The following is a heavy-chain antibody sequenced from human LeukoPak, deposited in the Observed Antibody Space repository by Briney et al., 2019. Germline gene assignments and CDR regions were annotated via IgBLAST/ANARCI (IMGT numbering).Heavy chain of an antibody. CDR3: AKLVGATGHYYMDV. CDR2: INHSGST. Sequence: SETLSLTCAVYGGSFSGYYWSWIRQPPGKGLEWIGEINHSGSTNYNPSLKSRVTISVDTSKNQFSLKLSSVTAADTAVYYCAKLVGATGHYYMDVWGKGTTVTISS. CDR1: GGSFSGYY. J-gene: IGHJ6*03. V-gene: IGHV4-34*01. D-gene: IGHD1-26*01.